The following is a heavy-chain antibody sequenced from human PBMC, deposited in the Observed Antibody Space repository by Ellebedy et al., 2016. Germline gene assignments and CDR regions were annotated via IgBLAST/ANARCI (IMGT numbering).Heavy chain of an antibody. J-gene: IGHJ4*02. CDR1: GFTFSSYA. D-gene: IGHD4-11*01. CDR2: ISYDGSNK. V-gene: IGHV3-30-3*01. Sequence: GGSLRLSXAASGFTFSSYAMHWVRQAPGKGLEWVAVISYDGSNKYYADSVKGRFTISRDNSKNTLYLQMNSLSAEDTAVYYCARSTLWGQGTLVTVSS. CDR3: ARSTL.